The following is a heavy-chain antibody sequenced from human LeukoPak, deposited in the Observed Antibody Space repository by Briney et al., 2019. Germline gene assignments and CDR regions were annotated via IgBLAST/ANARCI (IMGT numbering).Heavy chain of an antibody. J-gene: IGHJ4*02. CDR3: ARVRSDRYGSGSADFDY. CDR2: IKQDGSEK. CDR1: GFTFSSYG. D-gene: IGHD3-10*01. V-gene: IGHV3-7*01. Sequence: GGSLRLSCAASGFTFSSYGMHWVRQAPGKGLEWVANIKQDGSEKYYVDSVKGRFTISRDNAKNSLYLQMNSLRAEDTAVYYCARVRSDRYGSGSADFDYWGQGTLVTVSS.